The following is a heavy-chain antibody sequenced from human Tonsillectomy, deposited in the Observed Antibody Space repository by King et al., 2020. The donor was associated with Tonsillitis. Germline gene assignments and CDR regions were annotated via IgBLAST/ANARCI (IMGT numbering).Heavy chain of an antibody. V-gene: IGHV3-23*04. CDR1: GFTFTNNA. D-gene: IGHD2-21*01. CDR3: AKVRSH. CDR2: ISASGELT. Sequence: QLVQSGGDLVQPGGSLRLSCAASGFTFTNNAMTWVRQAPGKGLEWVSTISASGELTKYADSVKGRFIISRDNSQKTLFLQMNSLRVEDTAIYYCAKVRSHWGQGVLVTVSP. J-gene: IGHJ4*02.